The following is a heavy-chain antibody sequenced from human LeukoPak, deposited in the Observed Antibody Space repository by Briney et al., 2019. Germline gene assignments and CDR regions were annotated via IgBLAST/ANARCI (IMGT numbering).Heavy chain of an antibody. CDR2: ISSSSSTI. V-gene: IGHV3-48*01. CDR3: ARMWEINWFDP. D-gene: IGHD1-26*01. Sequence: GGSLRLSCAASGFTFSSYSMNWVRQAPGKGLEWVSYISSSSSTIYYADSVKGRFTISRDSAKNSLYLQMNSLRAEDTAVYYCARMWEINWFDPWGQGTLVTVSS. J-gene: IGHJ5*02. CDR1: GFTFSSYS.